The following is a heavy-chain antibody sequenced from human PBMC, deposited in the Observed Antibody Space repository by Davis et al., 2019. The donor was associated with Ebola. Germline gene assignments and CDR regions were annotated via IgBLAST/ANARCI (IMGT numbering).Heavy chain of an antibody. Sequence: GGSLRLSCAASGFTFSSYGMHWVRQAPGKGLEWVAVISYDGSNKYYADSVKGRFTISRDNSKNTLYLQMNSLRAEDTAVYYCARVYDWNYLWLDYWGQGTLVTVSS. CDR2: ISYDGSNK. V-gene: IGHV3-30*03. CDR1: GFTFSSYG. J-gene: IGHJ4*02. D-gene: IGHD1-7*01. CDR3: ARVYDWNYLWLDY.